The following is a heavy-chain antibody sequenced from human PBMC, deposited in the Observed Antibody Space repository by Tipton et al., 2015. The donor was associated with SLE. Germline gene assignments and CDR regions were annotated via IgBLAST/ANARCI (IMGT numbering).Heavy chain of an antibody. CDR1: GGSISSYY. CDR3: ARHFGRSIEFDY. V-gene: IGHV4-59*01. Sequence: TLSLTCIVSGGSISSYYWSWIRQPPGKGLEWIGYIYYSGSTNYNPSLKSRVTISVDTSKNQFSLKLSSVTAADTAVYYCARHFGRSIEFDYWGQGTLVTVYS. D-gene: IGHD3/OR15-3a*01. J-gene: IGHJ4*02. CDR2: IYYSGST.